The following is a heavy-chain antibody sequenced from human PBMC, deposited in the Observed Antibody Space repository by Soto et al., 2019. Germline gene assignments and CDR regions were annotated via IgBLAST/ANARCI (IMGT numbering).Heavy chain of an antibody. D-gene: IGHD3-3*01. Sequence: LRLSCAASGFTFSDYYMSWIRQAPGKGLEWVSYISSSGSTIYYADSVKGRFTISRDNAKNSLYLQMNSLRAEDTAVYYCARIKSGITIFGVVIHPLDYWGQGTLVTVSS. CDR3: ARIKSGITIFGVVIHPLDY. CDR2: ISSSGSTI. CDR1: GFTFSDYY. V-gene: IGHV3-11*01. J-gene: IGHJ4*02.